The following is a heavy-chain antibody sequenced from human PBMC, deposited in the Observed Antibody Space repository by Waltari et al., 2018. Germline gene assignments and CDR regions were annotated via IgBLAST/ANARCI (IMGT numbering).Heavy chain of an antibody. D-gene: IGHD4-17*01. V-gene: IGHV3-23*03. CDR3: AKDRPVTTLFPYYYYMDV. CDR2: IYSGGST. CDR1: GFTFSSYA. Sequence: EVQLLESGGGLVQPGGSLRLSCAASGFTFSSYAMSWVRQAPGKGLEWVSVIYSGGSTYYADSGKVRFTISREKSKNTLYLQMNSLIAEDTAVYYCAKDRPVTTLFPYYYYMDVWGQGTMVTVSS. J-gene: IGHJ6*03.